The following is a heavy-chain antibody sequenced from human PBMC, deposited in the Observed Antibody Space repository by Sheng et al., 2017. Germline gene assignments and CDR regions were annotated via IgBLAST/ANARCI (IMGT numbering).Heavy chain of an antibody. CDR1: GFTFSGYW. D-gene: IGHD6-13*01. CDR3: TRSIRSAAGAEF. Sequence: EVHLVESGGGLVQPGGSLRLSCAASGFTFSGYWMHWVRQAPGKGLVWVSRINTDGSSTNYADSVKGRFAISKDKAKNTLYLEMNSLRVEDTAVYYCTRSIRSAAGAEFWGQG. V-gene: IGHV3-74*01. J-gene: IGHJ3*01. CDR2: INTDGSST.